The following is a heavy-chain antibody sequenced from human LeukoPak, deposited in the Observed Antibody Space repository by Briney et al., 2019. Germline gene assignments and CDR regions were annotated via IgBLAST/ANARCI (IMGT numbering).Heavy chain of an antibody. V-gene: IGHV4-34*01. CDR2: INHSGST. CDR1: GGSFSGYY. D-gene: IGHD3-22*01. J-gene: IGHJ4*02. Sequence: SETLSLTCAVYGGSFSGYYWSWIRQPPGKGLEWIGEINHSGSTNYNPSLKSRVTISVDTSKNQFSLKLSSVTAADTAVYYCAGNYYDSSGPIDYWGQGTLVTVSS. CDR3: AGNYYDSSGPIDY.